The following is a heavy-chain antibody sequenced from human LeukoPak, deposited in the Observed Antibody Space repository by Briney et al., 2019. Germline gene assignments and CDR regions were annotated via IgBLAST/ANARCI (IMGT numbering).Heavy chain of an antibody. J-gene: IGHJ4*02. CDR1: GFTFRSYP. V-gene: IGHV3-64D*06. Sequence: GGSLRLSCSVSGFTFRSYPMHWVRQAPGKGLEYVSAISSNGDNTYYADSVKGRFTISRDNSKDTLYLQMSSLRAEDTAVYYCVKVSVTGSSVDYWGQGTLVTVSS. D-gene: IGHD3-9*01. CDR2: ISSNGDNT. CDR3: VKVSVTGSSVDY.